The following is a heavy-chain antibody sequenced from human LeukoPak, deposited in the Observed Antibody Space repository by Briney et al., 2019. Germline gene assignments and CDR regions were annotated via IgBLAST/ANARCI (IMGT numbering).Heavy chain of an antibody. CDR3: ARDSGALRYFDWPPGSDAFDI. CDR1: GFTFSSYG. V-gene: IGHV3-30*03. D-gene: IGHD3-9*01. CDR2: ISYDGSKK. Sequence: PGRSLRLSCAASGFTFSSYGMHWVRQAPGKGLEWVAVISYDGSKKYYADSVKGRFTISRDNAKNSLYLRMNSLRAEDTAVYYCARDSGALRYFDWPPGSDAFDIWGQGTMVTVSS. J-gene: IGHJ3*02.